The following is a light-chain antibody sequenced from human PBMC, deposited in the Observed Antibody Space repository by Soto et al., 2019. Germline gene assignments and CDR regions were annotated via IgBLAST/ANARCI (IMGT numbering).Light chain of an antibody. J-gene: IGLJ1*01. Sequence: QSALTQPASVSGPPGQSIAISCTGTSSDVGAYDYVSWYQQHPDRAPRLVIYEVSNRPSGVSNRFSGSKSVNTATLTISGLQAEDEADYYCASHTTTNTRVFGTGTKVTVL. V-gene: IGLV2-14*03. CDR3: ASHTTTNTRV. CDR2: EVS. CDR1: SSDVGAYDY.